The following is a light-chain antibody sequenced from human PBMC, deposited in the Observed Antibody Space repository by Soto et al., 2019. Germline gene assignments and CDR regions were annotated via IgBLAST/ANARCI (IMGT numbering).Light chain of an antibody. CDR2: AAS. Sequence: AIQLTQSPSSMSASVGDRVTITCRASQGIRNDLGWYQQKPGKAPKLLIYAASSLQSGVPSRFSGSGSGTDFTLTISSLQPEDFATYYCLQDYNYPPTFGQGTKVDIK. J-gene: IGKJ1*01. CDR1: QGIRND. V-gene: IGKV1-6*01. CDR3: LQDYNYPPT.